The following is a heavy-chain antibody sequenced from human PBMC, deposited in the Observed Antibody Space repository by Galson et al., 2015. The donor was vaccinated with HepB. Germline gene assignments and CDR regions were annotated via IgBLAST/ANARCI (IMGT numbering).Heavy chain of an antibody. D-gene: IGHD6-19*01. CDR2: ISHDGSDK. CDR1: GFTFSSYG. J-gene: IGHJ4*02. CDR3: AKDRWPRRVALGGSDS. V-gene: IGHV3-30*18. Sequence: SLRLSCAASGFTFSSYGMHWVRQAPGKGLEWVAIISHDGSDKFYADSVRGRLSISRDNTANALFLVMNNLRGGDTGVYYCAKDRWPRRVALGGSDSWGQGTVVTVSS.